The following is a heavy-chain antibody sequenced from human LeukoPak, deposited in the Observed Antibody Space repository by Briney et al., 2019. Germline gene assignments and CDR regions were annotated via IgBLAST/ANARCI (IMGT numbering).Heavy chain of an antibody. CDR1: GFTFSNYA. V-gene: IGHV3-23*01. Sequence: GGSLRLSCAASGFTFSNYAMNWVRQAPGKGLEWVSGVSVSGGSTYYADSVKGRFTISRDNSKNTLYLQMNSLRAEDTAVYYCARDRGINWFDPWGQGTPVTVSS. J-gene: IGHJ5*02. CDR3: ARDRGINWFDP. D-gene: IGHD3-10*01. CDR2: VSVSGGST.